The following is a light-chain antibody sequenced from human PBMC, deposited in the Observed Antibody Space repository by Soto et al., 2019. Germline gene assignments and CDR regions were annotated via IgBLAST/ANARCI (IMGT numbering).Light chain of an antibody. V-gene: IGLV2-14*01. Sequence: QSALTQPASVSGSPGQSITISCTGTSSDVGGYNYVSWYQQHPGKAPKLMIYEVSNRPSGVSNRFSGSKSGNTASLTISGLQDEDEADYYCSSYTSSRNVFGTGTKLTVL. J-gene: IGLJ1*01. CDR3: SSYTSSRNV. CDR2: EVS. CDR1: SSDVGGYNY.